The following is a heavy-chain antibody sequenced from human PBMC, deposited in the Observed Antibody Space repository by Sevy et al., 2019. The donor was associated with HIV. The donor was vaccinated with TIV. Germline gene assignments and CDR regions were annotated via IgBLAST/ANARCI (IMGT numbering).Heavy chain of an antibody. CDR2: IDKDGTGT. CDR1: GFYFSNFW. D-gene: IGHD5-18*01. Sequence: GGSLRLSCEASGFYFSNFWMHWVRQIPGKGLEWVSRIDKDGTGTIYADSVKGRFTVSRANSKGTVFLQMDSLRVDDTAVYHGAGDSYSGVGSDVGWFDPWGQGVLVTVSS. V-gene: IGHV3-74*01. CDR3: AGDSYSGVGSDVGWFDP. J-gene: IGHJ5*02.